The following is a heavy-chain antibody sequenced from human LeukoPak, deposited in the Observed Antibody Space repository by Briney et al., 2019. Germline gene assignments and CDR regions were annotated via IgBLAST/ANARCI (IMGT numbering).Heavy chain of an antibody. V-gene: IGHV4-30-4*08. D-gene: IGHD4/OR15-4a*01. J-gene: IGHJ6*03. CDR1: GGSISSGDYY. Sequence: SETLSLTCTVSGGSISSGDYYWSWIRQPPGKGLEWIGYIYYSGSTYYNPSLKSRVTISVDTPKNQFSLKLSSVTAADTAVYYCARDLPLRSMDVWGKGTTVTVSS. CDR3: ARDLPLRSMDV. CDR2: IYYSGST.